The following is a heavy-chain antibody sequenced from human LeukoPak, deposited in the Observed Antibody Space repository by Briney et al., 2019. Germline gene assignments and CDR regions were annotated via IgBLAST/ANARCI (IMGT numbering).Heavy chain of an antibody. D-gene: IGHD4-17*01. CDR3: ARVADYGDYFDY. J-gene: IGHJ4*02. CDR2: IYPGDSDT. CDR1: GYSFTSYW. V-gene: IGHV5-51*01. Sequence: GESLKVSCKGSGYSFTSYWIAWVRQMPGKGLEWTGTIYPGDSDTRYSPSLQGQVTISADKSISTAYLQWSSLKASDTAMYHCARVADYGDYFDYWGQGTLVTVSS.